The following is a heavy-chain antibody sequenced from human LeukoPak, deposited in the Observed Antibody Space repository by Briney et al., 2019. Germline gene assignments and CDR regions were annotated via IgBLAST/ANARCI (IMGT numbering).Heavy chain of an antibody. J-gene: IGHJ6*03. Sequence: ASVKVSCKAPGYTFTSYYMHWVRQAPGQGLEWMGIINPSGGSTSYAQKFQGRVTMTRDTSTSTVYMELSSLRSEDTAVYYCASTVDTAMDYYYYYYMDVWGKGTTVTVSS. V-gene: IGHV1-46*01. CDR2: INPSGGST. CDR1: GYTFTSYY. D-gene: IGHD5-18*01. CDR3: ASTVDTAMDYYYYYYMDV.